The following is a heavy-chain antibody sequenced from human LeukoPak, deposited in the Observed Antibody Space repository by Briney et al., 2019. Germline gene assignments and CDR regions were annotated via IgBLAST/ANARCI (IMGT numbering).Heavy chain of an antibody. D-gene: IGHD3-3*01. J-gene: IGHJ4*02. Sequence: PGGSLRLSCAASGFTVSSNYMSWVRQAPGKGLEWVSVIYSGGSTYYADSVKGRFTISRDNSKNTLYLQMNSLRAEDTAVYYCARDFQDYDFWSGSTRFDYWGQGTLVTVSS. V-gene: IGHV3-53*01. CDR2: IYSGGST. CDR1: GFTVSSNY. CDR3: ARDFQDYDFWSGSTRFDY.